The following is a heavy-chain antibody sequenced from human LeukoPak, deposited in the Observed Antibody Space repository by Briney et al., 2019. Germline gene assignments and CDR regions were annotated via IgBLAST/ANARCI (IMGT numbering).Heavy chain of an antibody. J-gene: IGHJ5*02. V-gene: IGHV3-21*04. CDR2: ISSSSSYI. Sequence: GGSLRLSCAASGFTFSSYSMNWVRQAPGKGLEWVSSISSSSSYIYYADSVKGRFTISRDNSKNTLYLQMNSLRAEDTAVYYCARQLWSNTNWFDPWGQGTLVTVSS. D-gene: IGHD5-18*01. CDR1: GFTFSSYS. CDR3: ARQLWSNTNWFDP.